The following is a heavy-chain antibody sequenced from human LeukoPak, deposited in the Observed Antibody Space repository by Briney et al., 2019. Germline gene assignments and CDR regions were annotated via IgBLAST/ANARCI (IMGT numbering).Heavy chain of an antibody. CDR3: ARGYGDYGGQDFDY. V-gene: IGHV3-7*04. D-gene: IGHD4-17*01. CDR2: INQDGSER. Sequence: GGSLRLSCAASGFTFSDYWMSWVRQAPGKGLEWVANINQDGSERYYVDSLKGRFTISRDNARNSLFVQMNSLGAEDTAIYYCARGYGDYGGQDFDYWGQGTLVTVSS. J-gene: IGHJ4*02. CDR1: GFTFSDYW.